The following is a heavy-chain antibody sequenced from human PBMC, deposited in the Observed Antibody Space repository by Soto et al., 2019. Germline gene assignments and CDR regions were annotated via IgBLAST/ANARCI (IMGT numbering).Heavy chain of an antibody. CDR2: IYYSGST. CDR3: ARAALGRRDYYYYYYMDV. J-gene: IGHJ6*03. Sequence: SETLSLTCTVSGGSISSSSYYWGWIRQPPGKGLEWIGSIYYSGSTYYNPSLKSRVTISVDTSKNQFSLKLSSVTAADTAVYYCARAALGRRDYYYYYYMDVWGKGTTVTVSS. D-gene: IGHD1-26*01. CDR1: GGSISSSSYY. V-gene: IGHV4-39*07.